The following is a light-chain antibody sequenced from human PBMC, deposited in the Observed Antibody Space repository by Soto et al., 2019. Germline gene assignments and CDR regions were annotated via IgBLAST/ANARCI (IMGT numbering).Light chain of an antibody. CDR2: DVS. J-gene: IGKJ1*01. V-gene: IGKV1-5*01. CDR1: QSISSW. Sequence: IQMTQSPSSLSASVEDRVIITCRASQSISSWLAWYQQRPGKAPKLLIYDVSSLQSGVPSRFSGSGSGTEFTLTISSLQPDDFATYYCQHYKMYSPWTFGQGTKVDIK. CDR3: QHYKMYSPWT.